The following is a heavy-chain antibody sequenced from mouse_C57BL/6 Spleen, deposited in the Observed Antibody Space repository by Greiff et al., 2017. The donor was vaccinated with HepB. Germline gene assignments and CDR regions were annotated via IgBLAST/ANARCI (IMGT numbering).Heavy chain of an antibody. D-gene: IGHD4-1*01. J-gene: IGHJ3*01. CDR1: GYTFTSYW. Sequence: QVQLQQPGAELVRPGSSVKLSCKASGYTFTSYWMHWVKQRPIQGLEWIGNIDPSDSETHYNQKFKDKATLTVDKSSSTAYMQLSSLTSEDSAVYYCARGGRTGTGFAYWGQGTLVTVSA. CDR2: IDPSDSET. CDR3: ARGGRTGTGFAY. V-gene: IGHV1-52*01.